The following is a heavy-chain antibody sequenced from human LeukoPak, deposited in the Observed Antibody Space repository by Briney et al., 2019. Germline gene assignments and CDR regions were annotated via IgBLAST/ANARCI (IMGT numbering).Heavy chain of an antibody. V-gene: IGHV3-23*01. CDR1: GFIFSNYA. J-gene: IGHJ5*02. Sequence: PGRSLRLSCAASGFIFSNYAMSWVRQAPGKGLEWVSGILGNGGRAYYADSVKGRFTISRDNSKNTLYLQMNSLRAEDTAVYYCANPGGDASGSNYIDPWGQGILVTVSS. CDR3: ANPGGDASGSNYIDP. CDR2: ILGNGGRA. D-gene: IGHD3-10*01.